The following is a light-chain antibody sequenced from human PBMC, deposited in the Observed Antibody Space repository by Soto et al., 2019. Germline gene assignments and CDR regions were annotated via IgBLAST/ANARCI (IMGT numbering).Light chain of an antibody. V-gene: IGKV3-15*01. CDR2: EAS. CDR3: QEYNRWPPEFI. CDR1: QTAYKN. J-gene: IGKJ2*01. Sequence: ELVMTQSPASLSASPGETVTLSCRATQTAYKNLAWYQQKPGQAPRLLIFEASTRATGLPARFSGSGSGTEFTLTISSLQSEDSAIYYCQEYNRWPPEFIFGSGTRLEIK.